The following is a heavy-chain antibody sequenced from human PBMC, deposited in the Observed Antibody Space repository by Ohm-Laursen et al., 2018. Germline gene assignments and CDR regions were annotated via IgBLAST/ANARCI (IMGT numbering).Heavy chain of an antibody. CDR3: AKTPTGYSSGWYGPRYYFDY. J-gene: IGHJ4*02. CDR1: GFDLGYCW. CDR2: INEFGSET. D-gene: IGHD6-19*01. V-gene: IGHV3-7*03. Sequence: SLRLSCSASGFDLGYCWMSWVRQTPGKGLAWVANINEFGSETYYVDSVEGRFTISRDNAKNSLYLQMNSLRAEDTALYYCAKTPTGYSSGWYGPRYYFDYWGQGTLVTVSS.